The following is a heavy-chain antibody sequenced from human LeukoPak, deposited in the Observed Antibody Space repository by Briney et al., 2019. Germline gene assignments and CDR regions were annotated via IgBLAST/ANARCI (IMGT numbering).Heavy chain of an antibody. CDR1: GFTFSSYA. Sequence: GGSLRLSCAASGFTFSSYAMGGARQAPGKGLDWVSAISGSGGSTYYADSVKGRSTISRDNSKNTLYLQMNSLRAEDTAVYYCAKDLYYGGNSGDDWGQGTLVTVSS. J-gene: IGHJ4*02. CDR2: ISGSGGST. V-gene: IGHV3-23*01. CDR3: AKDLYYGGNSGDD. D-gene: IGHD4-23*01.